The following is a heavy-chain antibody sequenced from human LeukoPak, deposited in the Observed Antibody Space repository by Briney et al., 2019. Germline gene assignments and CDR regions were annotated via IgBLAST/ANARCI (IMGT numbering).Heavy chain of an antibody. J-gene: IGHJ5*02. CDR2: IYYSAST. D-gene: IGHD4-23*01. V-gene: IGHV4-39*07. CDR1: GGSISSSSYY. CDR3: ARDAGGADYCGNWGTWFDP. Sequence: PSETLSLTCTVSGGSISSSSYYWGWIRQPPGKGLEWIGSIYYSASTYYNPSLKSRVTISVDTSKNQFSLKLSSVTAADTAVYYCARDAGGADYCGNWGTWFDPWGQGTLVTVSS.